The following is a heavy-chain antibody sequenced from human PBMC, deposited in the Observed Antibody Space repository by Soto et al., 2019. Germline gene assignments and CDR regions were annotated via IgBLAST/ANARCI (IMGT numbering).Heavy chain of an antibody. D-gene: IGHD6-13*01. Sequence: SETLSLTCAVYGRSFSGYYWSWIRQPPGKGLEWIGEINHSGSTNYNPSLKSRVTISVDTSKNQFSLKLSSVTAADTAVYYCASPDDSTKLLYSTWGQGTLVTVSS. J-gene: IGHJ4*02. CDR1: GRSFSGYY. CDR2: INHSGST. V-gene: IGHV4-34*01. CDR3: ASPDDSTKLLYST.